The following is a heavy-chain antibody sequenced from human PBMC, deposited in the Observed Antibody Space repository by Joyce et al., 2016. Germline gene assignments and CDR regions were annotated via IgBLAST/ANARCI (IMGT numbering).Heavy chain of an antibody. CDR3: ARVGRTGYTCDY. Sequence: EVQLVESGGGLVQPGGSLRLSCTASGFSFNTYSITWVRQAPGKGLEWHSNISAGSGTIYYADSVKGRFTIPRDNAKNSVDLQMNSLRDEDTAVYYCARVGRTGYTCDYWGQGTLVTVSS. V-gene: IGHV3-48*02. J-gene: IGHJ4*02. CDR1: GFSFNTYS. D-gene: IGHD5-24*01. CDR2: ISAGSGTI.